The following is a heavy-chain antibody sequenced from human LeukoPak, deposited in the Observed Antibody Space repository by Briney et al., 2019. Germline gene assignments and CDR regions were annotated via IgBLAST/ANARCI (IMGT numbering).Heavy chain of an antibody. CDR3: ARASRDGYNQNFDH. D-gene: IGHD5-24*01. CDR2: IYPGDSET. V-gene: IGHV5-51*01. J-gene: IGHJ4*02. CDR1: GYSFTNYW. Sequence: GESLKISCKGSGYSFTNYWIGWVRQMPGKGLEWMGIIYPGDSETRYSPSFQGQVTISADKSITTAYLQWSSLKASDTAMYYCARASRDGYNQNFDHWGQGTLVTVSS.